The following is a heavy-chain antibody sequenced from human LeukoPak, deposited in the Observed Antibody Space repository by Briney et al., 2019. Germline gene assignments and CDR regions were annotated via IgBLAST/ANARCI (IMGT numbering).Heavy chain of an antibody. V-gene: IGHV3-30*02. CDR3: ARESADSSGRLLHHLTFDY. CDR1: GFIFSSYA. D-gene: IGHD3-22*01. J-gene: IGHJ4*02. Sequence: GGSLRLSRAASGFIFSSYAMHWVRQAPDKGLEWVAFILYDGSRKYYADSVKGRFTISRDNSKNTLYLQMNRLTAEDTAVYYCARESADSSGRLLHHLTFDYWGQGTLVTAYS. CDR2: ILYDGSRK.